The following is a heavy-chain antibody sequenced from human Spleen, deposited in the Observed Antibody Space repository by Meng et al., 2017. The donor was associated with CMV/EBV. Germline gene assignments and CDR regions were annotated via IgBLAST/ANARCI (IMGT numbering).Heavy chain of an antibody. D-gene: IGHD2-2*01. V-gene: IGHV1-18*01. CDR1: GYTFTSYG. CDR3: ARCIGVVVPAAKGGFDP. CDR2: ISAYNGNT. J-gene: IGHJ5*02. Sequence: ASVKVSCKASGYTFTSYGISWVRQAPGQGLEWMGWISAYNGNTNYAQKLQGRVTMTTDTSTSTAYMEPRSLRSDDTAVYYCARCIGVVVPAAKGGFDPWGQGTLVTVSS.